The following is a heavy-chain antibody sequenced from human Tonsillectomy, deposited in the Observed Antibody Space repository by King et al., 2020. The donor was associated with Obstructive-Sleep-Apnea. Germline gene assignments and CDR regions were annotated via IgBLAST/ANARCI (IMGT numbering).Heavy chain of an antibody. Sequence: VQLVESGGGVVQPGRSLRLSCAASGLTFSNYGMHWVRQAPGKGLEWVAVIWYDGSNKYYAESVKGRFTISRNNSKNTLYLQMNSLRAEDTAVYYCARDPLYNWNDYYYGMDVWGQGTTVTVSS. J-gene: IGHJ6*02. V-gene: IGHV3-33*01. CDR3: ARDPLYNWNDYYYGMDV. CDR2: IWYDGSNK. CDR1: GLTFSNYG. D-gene: IGHD1-20*01.